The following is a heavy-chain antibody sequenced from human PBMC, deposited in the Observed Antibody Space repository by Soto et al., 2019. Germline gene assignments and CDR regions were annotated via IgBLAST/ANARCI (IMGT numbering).Heavy chain of an antibody. J-gene: IGHJ5*02. V-gene: IGHV3-30-3*01. CDR2: ISYDGSNK. Sequence: GGSLRLSCAASGFTFSSYAMHWVRQAPGKGLEWVAVISYDGSNKYYADSVKGRFTISRDNSKNTLYLQMNSLRAEDTAVYYCARDWSQFWYDSSGPWFDPWGQGTLVTVSS. CDR1: GFTFSSYA. CDR3: ARDWSQFWYDSSGPWFDP. D-gene: IGHD3-22*01.